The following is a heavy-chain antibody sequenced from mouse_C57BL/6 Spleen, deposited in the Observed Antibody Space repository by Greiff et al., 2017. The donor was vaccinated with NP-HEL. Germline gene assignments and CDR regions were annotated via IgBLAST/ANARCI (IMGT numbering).Heavy chain of an antibody. CDR1: GYTFTSYW. J-gene: IGHJ3*01. CDR3: ARLAYGNYRPFAY. D-gene: IGHD2-10*02. V-gene: IGHV1-53*01. Sequence: VQLQQSGTELVKPGASVKLSCKASGYTFTSYWMHWVKQRPGQGLEWIGNINPSNGGTNYNEKFKSKATLTVDKSSSTAYMQLSSLTSEDSAVYYCARLAYGNYRPFAYWGQGTLVTVSA. CDR2: INPSNGGT.